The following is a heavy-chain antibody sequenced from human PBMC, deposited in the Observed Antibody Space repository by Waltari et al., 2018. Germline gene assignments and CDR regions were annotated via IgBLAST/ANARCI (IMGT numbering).Heavy chain of an antibody. CDR2: INSDGSDT. Sequence: EEQLVDSGGGLLQPGESLRVSCALSGFTFNTYWLTWVRPSPRRGLVWVARINSDGSDTSYADFVKGRFTISRDNAKNTVYLQMKSLRAEDTAVYFCARVARKTYSSPVPGRDYYYGMDVWGLGTTVTVSS. J-gene: IGHJ6*02. CDR1: GFTFNTYW. CDR3: ARVARKTYSSPVPGRDYYYGMDV. D-gene: IGHD3-22*01. V-gene: IGHV3-74*01.